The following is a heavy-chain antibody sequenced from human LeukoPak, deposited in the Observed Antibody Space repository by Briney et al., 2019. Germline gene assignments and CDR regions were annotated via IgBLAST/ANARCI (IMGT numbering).Heavy chain of an antibody. CDR3: ARELGYCSSTSCRIYYYYMDV. V-gene: IGHV1-18*01. Sequence: GASVKVSCKASGGTFSSYAISWVRQAPGQGLEWMGWISAYNGNTNYAQKLQGRVTMTTDTSTSTAYMELRSLRSDDTAVYYCARELGYCSSTSCRIYYYYMDVWGKGTTVTVSS. J-gene: IGHJ6*03. CDR1: GGTFSSYA. D-gene: IGHD2-2*01. CDR2: ISAYNGNT.